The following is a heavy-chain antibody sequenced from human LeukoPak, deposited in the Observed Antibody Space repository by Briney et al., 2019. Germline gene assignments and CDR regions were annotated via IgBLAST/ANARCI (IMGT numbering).Heavy chain of an antibody. J-gene: IGHJ4*02. CDR3: ARDLSGVTGYTYGRGIDY. D-gene: IGHD5-18*01. CDR1: GFTFSYYW. Sequence: GGSLRLSCAASGFTFSYYWMSWVRQAPGKGLEWVANIKQDGSETYYVDSVKGRFTISRDNAKTSLYLQMNSLRAEDTAVYYCARDLSGVTGYTYGRGIDYWGQGTLVTVSS. V-gene: IGHV3-7*01. CDR2: IKQDGSET.